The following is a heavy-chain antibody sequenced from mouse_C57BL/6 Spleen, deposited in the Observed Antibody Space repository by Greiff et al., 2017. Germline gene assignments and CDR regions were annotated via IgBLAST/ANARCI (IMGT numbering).Heavy chain of an antibody. D-gene: IGHD1-1*01. Sequence: VKLQQSGPELVKPGASVKLSCKASGYTFTSYDINWVKQRPGQGLEWMGWIYPRGGSPKYNEKLKGKATLTVDTSSCTAYMELHSLTSWDSAVYFCARGGDTVCADWGQGTTLTVSS. CDR2: IYPRGGSP. V-gene: IGHV1-85*01. CDR1: GYTFTSYD. CDR3: ARGGDTVCAD. J-gene: IGHJ2*01.